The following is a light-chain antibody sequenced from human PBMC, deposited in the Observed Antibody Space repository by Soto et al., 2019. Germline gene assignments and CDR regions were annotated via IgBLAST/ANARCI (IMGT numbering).Light chain of an antibody. CDR3: QQYGSPPWA. CDR1: RSVGSNY. CDR2: GAS. J-gene: IGKJ1*01. Sequence: EIALTQSPGTLSLSPGERATLSCRASRSVGSNYLAWYQQKPGQSPRLLISGASSRATGIPDRFSGSGSGTDFTLTISRLEPEDSAVYYCQQYGSPPWAFGQGTKVDIK. V-gene: IGKV3-20*01.